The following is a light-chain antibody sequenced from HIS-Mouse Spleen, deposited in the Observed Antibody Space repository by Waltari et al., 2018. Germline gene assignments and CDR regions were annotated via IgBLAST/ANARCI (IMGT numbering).Light chain of an antibody. V-gene: IGLV2-14*03. CDR2: EVS. J-gene: IGLJ3*02. CDR3: SSYTSSSTWG. Sequence: QSALTQPASVSGSPGQSITISCTGTSSDVGGYNYVSWYQQHPGKAPKLMLYEVSNRPSGVANRFSGSTSGNTASLTISGLQAEDEADYYCSSYTSSSTWGFGGGTKLTVL. CDR1: SSDVGGYNY.